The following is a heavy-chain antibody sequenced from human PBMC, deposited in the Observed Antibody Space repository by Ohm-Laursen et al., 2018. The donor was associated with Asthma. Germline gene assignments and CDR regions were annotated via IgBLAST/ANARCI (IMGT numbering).Heavy chain of an antibody. V-gene: IGHV4-31*02. CDR1: GDSISSGNNY. Sequence: TLSLTYTVSGDSISSGNNYWSWIRQHPGKGLEWIGYIYYSGITYSNPSLRSRVSISVDTSKNQFSLELSPVTAADTAVYYCARGTFYYESTGYYFFDHWGQGALVTVSS. D-gene: IGHD3-22*01. CDR2: IYYSGIT. CDR3: ARGTFYYESTGYYFFDH. J-gene: IGHJ4*02.